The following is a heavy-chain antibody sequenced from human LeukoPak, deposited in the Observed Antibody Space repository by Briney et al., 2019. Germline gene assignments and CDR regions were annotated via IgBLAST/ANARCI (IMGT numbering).Heavy chain of an antibody. V-gene: IGHV4-39*07. CDR2: INHSGST. J-gene: IGHJ5*02. CDR3: ARDRGYSNYRVFDP. Sequence: SETLSLTCTVSGGSISSGGYYWSWIRQPPGKGLEWIGEINHSGSTNYNPSLKSRVTISVDTSKNQFSLKLSSVTAADTAVYYCARDRGYSNYRVFDPWGQGTLVTVSS. CDR1: GGSISSGGYY. D-gene: IGHD4-11*01.